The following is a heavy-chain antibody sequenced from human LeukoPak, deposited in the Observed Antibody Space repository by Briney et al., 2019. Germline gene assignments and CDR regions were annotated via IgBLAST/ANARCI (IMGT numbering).Heavy chain of an antibody. J-gene: IGHJ3*02. CDR3: TRSPRDGYHDSFDI. D-gene: IGHD5-24*01. CDR1: GYSFTTYW. V-gene: IGHV5-51*01. Sequence: GESLKISCKCSGYSFTTYWIAWVRQMPGEGLERMGIIYPGDSETRYSPSFQGQVTISADKSITTAYLQWGGLKASDTAMYYCTRSPRDGYHDSFDIWGQGTMVTVFS. CDR2: IYPGDSET.